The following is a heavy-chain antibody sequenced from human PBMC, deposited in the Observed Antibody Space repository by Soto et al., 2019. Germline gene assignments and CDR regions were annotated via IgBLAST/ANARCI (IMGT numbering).Heavy chain of an antibody. CDR3: VRYSHGAY. CDR2: IDHDGPT. V-gene: IGHV3-74*01. CDR1: GFTFSNYW. D-gene: IGHD1-26*01. J-gene: IGHJ4*02. Sequence: EVQLVESGGGLVQPGGSLRLSCAGSGFTFSNYWMHWVRQAPGKGLEWVSRIDHDGPTDYADSVRGRFTISRDNAENTLYLQMNSLTPEDTAVYYCVRYSHGAYGGQGTLVTVSS.